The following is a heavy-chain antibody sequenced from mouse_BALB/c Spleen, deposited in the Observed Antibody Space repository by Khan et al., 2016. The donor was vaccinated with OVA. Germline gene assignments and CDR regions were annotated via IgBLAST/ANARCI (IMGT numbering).Heavy chain of an antibody. CDR2: INPGSGGT. V-gene: IGHV1-54*01. J-gene: IGHJ3*01. CDR1: GYAFTDYL. D-gene: IGHD1-2*01. Sequence: QVQLKQSGAELVRPGTSVKVSCKASGYAFTDYLIEWLKQRPGQGLEWIGMINPGSGGTNYNEKFKVKATLTADKSSSTAYMQLSSLTSDDSAVYFCSRTGYGFGAYWGPGTLVTVSA. CDR3: SRTGYGFGAY.